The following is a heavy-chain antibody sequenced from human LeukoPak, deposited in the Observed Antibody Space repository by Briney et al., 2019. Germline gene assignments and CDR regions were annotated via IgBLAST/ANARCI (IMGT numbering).Heavy chain of an antibody. CDR3: ARKSFHSSSYDF. CDR1: GGSINTYY. Sequence: SETLSLTCTVSGGSINTYYWSWIRQPPGKGLGWIGYIYYSGSTNYNPSLKSRVTISVDTSKNQFSLKLSSVTAADTAVYYCARKSFHSSSYDFWGQGTLVTVSS. D-gene: IGHD6-13*01. CDR2: IYYSGST. J-gene: IGHJ4*02. V-gene: IGHV4-59*01.